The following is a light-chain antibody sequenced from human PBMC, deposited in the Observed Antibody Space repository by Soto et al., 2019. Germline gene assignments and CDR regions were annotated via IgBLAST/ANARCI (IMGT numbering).Light chain of an antibody. Sequence: AIPMTQSPSSLSASVGDRVTITCRASQGIRDDLNWYQQKPGKAPKLLIYAASSLQSGVPSRFSASGSGTDFTLTISSLQPEDFTAYYCLQYYTYPYTFGQGTKVEI. CDR3: LQYYTYPYT. V-gene: IGKV1-6*01. CDR2: AAS. CDR1: QGIRDD. J-gene: IGKJ2*01.